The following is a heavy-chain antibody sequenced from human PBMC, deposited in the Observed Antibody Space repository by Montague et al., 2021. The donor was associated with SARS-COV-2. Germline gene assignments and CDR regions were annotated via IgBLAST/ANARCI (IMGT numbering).Heavy chain of an antibody. CDR2: DYYSGNT. Sequence: SETLSLTCTVSGGAISNSYYYWGWIRQPPGKGLEWNGSDYYSGNTYHNLSLKSRVSIAVDTSKSQLSLTAMSVTAADTAVYYCARRCTGGGCCYASHWGQGTLVTVSS. V-gene: IGHV4-39*01. J-gene: IGHJ4*02. D-gene: IGHD2-15*01. CDR1: GGAISNSYYY. CDR3: ARRCTGGGCCYASH.